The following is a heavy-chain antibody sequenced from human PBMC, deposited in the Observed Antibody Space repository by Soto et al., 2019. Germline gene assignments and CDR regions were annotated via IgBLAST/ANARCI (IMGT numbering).Heavy chain of an antibody. CDR1: GFTFSSYS. V-gene: IGHV3-21*01. CDR2: ISSSSSYI. Sequence: EVQLVESGGGLVKPGGSLRLSCAASGFTFSSYSMNWVRQAPGKGLEWVSSISSSSSYIYYAGSVKGRFTISRDNAKNSLSLQMNSLRAEDTAVYYCARDVGSGGAINDYWGQGTLVTVSS. J-gene: IGHJ4*02. CDR3: ARDVGSGGAINDY. D-gene: IGHD3-10*01.